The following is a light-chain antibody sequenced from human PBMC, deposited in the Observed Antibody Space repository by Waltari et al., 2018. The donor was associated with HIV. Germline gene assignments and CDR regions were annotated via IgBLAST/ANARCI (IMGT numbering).Light chain of an antibody. J-gene: IGLJ3*02. CDR1: TSNIGTAY. CDR3: GTWDRSRGGGV. Sequence: FTHPPSVTTPPGQRVPIPCSLGTSNIGTAYASWYQHVPGSAPTPLIYDNDKRPAGTPGRCSGSKSGASATLAITGLQTGGGADYYCGTWDRSRGGGVFGGGTKWTV. CDR2: DND. V-gene: IGLV1-51*01.